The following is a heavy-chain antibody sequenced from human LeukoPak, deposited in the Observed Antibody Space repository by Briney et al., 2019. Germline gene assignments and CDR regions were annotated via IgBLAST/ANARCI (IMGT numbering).Heavy chain of an antibody. CDR2: INPSGGST. D-gene: IGHD2/OR15-2a*01. J-gene: IGHJ5*02. CDR1: GYTFTSYY. Sequence: ASVKVSCKASGYTFTSYYMHWVRQAPGQGLEWLGIINPSGGSTSYAQKFQGRITMTRDTSTTTVYMDLSSLRSEDTAMYYCARGLPGRVHGNSKRGLFDPWGQGTLVTVSS. CDR3: ARGLPGRVHGNSKRGLFDP. V-gene: IGHV1-46*01.